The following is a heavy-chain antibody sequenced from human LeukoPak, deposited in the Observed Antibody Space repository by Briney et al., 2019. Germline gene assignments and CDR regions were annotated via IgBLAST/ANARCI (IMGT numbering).Heavy chain of an antibody. CDR2: IYYTGST. D-gene: IGHD6-19*01. CDR1: GGSISSSRYY. CDR3: ARHVSVAVTNFFDY. J-gene: IGHJ4*02. Sequence: SETLSLTCTISGGSISSSRYYWGWIRQPAGKGLEWIGSIYYTGSTNYNPSLKSRVTISVDTSKNQFSLRLSSVTAADTAVYYCARHVSVAVTNFFDYWAQGTLVTVSS. V-gene: IGHV4-39*01.